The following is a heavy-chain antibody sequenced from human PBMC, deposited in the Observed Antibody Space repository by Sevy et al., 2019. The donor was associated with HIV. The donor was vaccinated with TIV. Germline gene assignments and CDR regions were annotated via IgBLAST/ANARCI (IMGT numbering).Heavy chain of an antibody. D-gene: IGHD3-10*01. J-gene: IGHJ6*02. CDR2: ISYDGSNK. CDR3: ARDPEFGPNWPYYYYGMDV. Sequence: GGSLRLSCAASGFTFSSYAMHWVRQAPGKGLEWVAVISYDGSNKYYADSVKGRFTISRDNSKNTLYLQMNSLRAEDTAVYYCARDPEFGPNWPYYYYGMDVCCQGTTVTVSS. CDR1: GFTFSSYA. V-gene: IGHV3-30-3*01.